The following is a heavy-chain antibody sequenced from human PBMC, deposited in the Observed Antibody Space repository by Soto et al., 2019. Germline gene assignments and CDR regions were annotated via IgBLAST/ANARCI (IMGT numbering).Heavy chain of an antibody. D-gene: IGHD2-8*02. V-gene: IGHV1-69*02. CDR2: IIPIVGLT. Sequence: QVQLLQSGSEVKKPGSSVKVSCRASGGSLSSYPVTWVRQAPGQGLEWMGRIIPIVGLTNYAQKFQGRVTITADTSTSTAYMELSSLRSDDTAVYYCARPTGGHDAGGNYMDVWGKGTTVIVSS. CDR1: GGSLSSYP. CDR3: ARPTGGHDAGGNYMDV. J-gene: IGHJ6*03.